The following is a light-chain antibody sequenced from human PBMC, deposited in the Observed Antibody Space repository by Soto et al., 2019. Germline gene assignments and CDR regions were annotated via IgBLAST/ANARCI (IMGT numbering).Light chain of an antibody. CDR1: SSDVGGYNY. J-gene: IGLJ1*01. CDR3: SSYTSSSTLYV. Sequence: QSALTQPASVSGSPGQSITISCTGTSSDVGGYNYVSWYRQHPGKAPKLMIYEVSNRPSGFSNRFSGSKSGNTASLTISGLQPEYEADYYCSSYTSSSTLYVFGTGPKLTVL. CDR2: EVS. V-gene: IGLV2-14*01.